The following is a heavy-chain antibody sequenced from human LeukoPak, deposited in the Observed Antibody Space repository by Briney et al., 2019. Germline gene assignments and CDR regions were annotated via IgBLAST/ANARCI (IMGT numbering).Heavy chain of an antibody. V-gene: IGHV3-74*01. D-gene: IGHD6-13*01. J-gene: IGHJ5*02. CDR2: INNDGSST. CDR1: GFTFSSYW. CDR3: ARPTKEGSSWYWWFDP. Sequence: GGSLRLSCAASGFTFSSYWMHWVRQAPGKGLVWVSRINNDGSSTSYADSVKGRFTISRDNAKNTSYPQMNSLRAEDTAVYYCARPTKEGSSWYWWFDPWGQGTLVTVSS.